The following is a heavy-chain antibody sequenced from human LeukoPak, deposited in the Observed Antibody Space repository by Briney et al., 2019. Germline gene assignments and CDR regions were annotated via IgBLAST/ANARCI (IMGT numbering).Heavy chain of an antibody. CDR2: IYYSGST. Sequence: SETLSLTCTVSGGSISSYYWSWIRQPPGKGLEWIGYIYYSGSTNYNPSLKSRVTISVDTSKNQFSLKLSSVTAADTAVYYCARGVSYGYSGYDYYYYYYMDVWGKGTTVTVSS. V-gene: IGHV4-59*01. D-gene: IGHD5-12*01. J-gene: IGHJ6*03. CDR1: GGSISSYY. CDR3: ARGVSYGYSGYDYYYYYYMDV.